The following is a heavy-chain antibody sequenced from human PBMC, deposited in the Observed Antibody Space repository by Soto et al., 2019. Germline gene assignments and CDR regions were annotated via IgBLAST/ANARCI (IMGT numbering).Heavy chain of an antibody. J-gene: IGHJ4*02. CDR1: GGTFSRYA. D-gene: IGHD3-22*01. V-gene: IGHV1-69*13. CDR2: IIPLFGKA. Sequence: SVKVSCKASGGTFSRYAISWVRQAPGQGLEWMGGIIPLFGKANYAQKFQGRVTITADESTSTAYMELSSLRSEDTAVYYCARDGTLYDSSGYYYLYWGKGTLVTVS. CDR3: ARDGTLYDSSGYYYLY.